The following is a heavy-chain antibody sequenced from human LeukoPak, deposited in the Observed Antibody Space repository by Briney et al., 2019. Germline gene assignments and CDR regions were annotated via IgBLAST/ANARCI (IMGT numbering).Heavy chain of an antibody. CDR2: ISGSAEKT. D-gene: IGHD3-3*01. J-gene: IGHJ3*01. CDR3: ARGSTYDFWSGDALDV. CDR1: GFTFSSYA. V-gene: IGHV3-23*01. Sequence: PGRSLRLSCAASGFTFSSYAMHWVRQAPGKGLEWVSRISGSAEKTYYADSVKGRFTISRDSSQKILNLQMNNLRVEDTAIYYCARGSTYDFWSGDALDVWGQGTMVTVAS.